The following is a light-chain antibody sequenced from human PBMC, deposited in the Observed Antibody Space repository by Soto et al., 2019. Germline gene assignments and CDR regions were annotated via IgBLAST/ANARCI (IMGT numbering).Light chain of an antibody. Sequence: QSALTQPASVSGSPGQSITISCTGTSSDVGSYNLVSWYQHHPGKAPKLIIYEVSKRPSGVSYRFSGSKSGNTASLTISGLQTEDESHYHCCTYAGSSTLVFGGGTKLTVL. CDR1: SSDVGSYNL. CDR3: CTYAGSSTLV. CDR2: EVS. V-gene: IGLV2-23*02. J-gene: IGLJ2*01.